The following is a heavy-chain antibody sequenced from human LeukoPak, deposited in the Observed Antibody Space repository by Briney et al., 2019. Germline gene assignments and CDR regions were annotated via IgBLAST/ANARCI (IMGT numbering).Heavy chain of an antibody. CDR3: ASADYYDSSGYSYY. CDR2: IRYDGSNK. CDR1: GFTFSSYG. Sequence: QSGGSLRLSCAASGFTFSSYGMHWVRQAPGKGLEWVAFIRYDGSNKYYADSVKGRFTISRDNSKNSLYLQMNSLRAEDTAVYYCASADYYDSSGYSYYWGQGTLVTVSS. V-gene: IGHV3-30*02. J-gene: IGHJ4*02. D-gene: IGHD3-22*01.